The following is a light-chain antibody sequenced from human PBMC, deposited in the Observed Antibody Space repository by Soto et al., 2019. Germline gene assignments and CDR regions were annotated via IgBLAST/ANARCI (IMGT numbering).Light chain of an antibody. CDR1: QDISNY. CDR3: QQYDNLHFT. CDR2: DAS. V-gene: IGKV1-33*01. J-gene: IGKJ3*01. Sequence: DIQMTQSPSSLSASVGDRVTITCQASQDISNYLNWYQQEPGKAPKLLIYDASNLETGVPSRFSGSGSGTDFTFTISSLQPEDIATYYCQQYDNLHFTFGPGTKVDIK.